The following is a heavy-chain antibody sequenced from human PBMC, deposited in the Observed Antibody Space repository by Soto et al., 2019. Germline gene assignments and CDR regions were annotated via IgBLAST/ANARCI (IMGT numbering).Heavy chain of an antibody. V-gene: IGHV3-7*03. Sequence: VKLVESGGGLVQPGGSPRLSCGASGFTFSTYWMSWVRQAPGKGLEWVANIKQDGSESHYLNSVKGRFTISRDNAKNSLYLQMNSLRAEDTAVYYCAINGDYRFDYWGQGTLVTVSS. CDR3: AINGDYRFDY. J-gene: IGHJ4*02. D-gene: IGHD4-17*01. CDR2: IKQDGSES. CDR1: GFTFSTYW.